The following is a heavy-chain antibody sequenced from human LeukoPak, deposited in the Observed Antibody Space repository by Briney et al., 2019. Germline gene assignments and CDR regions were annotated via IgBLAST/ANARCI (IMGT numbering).Heavy chain of an antibody. CDR3: AKDPNGDYVGAFDS. Sequence: GGSLRLSCAASGFTVSSNYMSWVRQAPGKGLEWVSGIHGNGETTYYADSVKGRFTISRDNSRELLYLQMNSLRVEDTAVYYCAKDPNGDYVGAFDSWGQGTMVTVSS. CDR2: IHGNGETT. D-gene: IGHD4-17*01. V-gene: IGHV3-23*01. J-gene: IGHJ3*02. CDR1: GFTVSSNY.